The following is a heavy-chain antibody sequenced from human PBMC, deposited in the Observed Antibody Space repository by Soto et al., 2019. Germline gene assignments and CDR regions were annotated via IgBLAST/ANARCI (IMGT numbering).Heavy chain of an antibody. CDR2: INHSGST. J-gene: IGHJ6*02. CDR3: AGSGQWLVRDYYYYGMDV. V-gene: IGHV4-34*01. CDR1: GGSFSGYY. Sequence: QVQLQQWGAGLLKPSETLSLTCAVYGGSFSGYYWSWIRQPPGKGLEWIGEINHSGSTNYNPSLKSRVIISVDTSKNQFSLKLSSVTAADTAVYYCAGSGQWLVRDYYYYGMDVWGQGTTVTVSS. D-gene: IGHD6-19*01.